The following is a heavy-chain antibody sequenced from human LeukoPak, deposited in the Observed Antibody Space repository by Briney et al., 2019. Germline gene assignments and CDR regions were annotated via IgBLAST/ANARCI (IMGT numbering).Heavy chain of an antibody. CDR1: GGSFSGYY. Sequence: IPSETLSLTCAVYGGSFSGYYWSWIRQPPGKGLEWIGRIYTSGSTNYNPSLKSRVTMSVDTSKNEYSLKLSSVTAADTAVYYCARAVGRFGKLYGGFDPWGQGTLVTVSS. CDR2: IYTSGST. CDR3: ARAVGRFGKLYGGFDP. V-gene: IGHV4-59*10. D-gene: IGHD3-10*01. J-gene: IGHJ5*02.